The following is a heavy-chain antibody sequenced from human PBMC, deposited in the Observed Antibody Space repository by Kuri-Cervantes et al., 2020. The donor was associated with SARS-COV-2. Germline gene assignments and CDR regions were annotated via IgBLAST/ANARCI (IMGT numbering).Heavy chain of an antibody. J-gene: IGHJ4*02. Sequence: SVKVSCKASGGTFSSYAISWVRQAPGQGLEWMGGIIPIFGIANYAQKFQGRVTITADKSTSTAYMELSSLRSEDTAVYYCARGRPADYGSSGYTFDYWGQGTLVTVSS. CDR2: IIPIFGIA. V-gene: IGHV1-69*10. D-gene: IGHD3-22*01. CDR3: ARGRPADYGSSGYTFDY. CDR1: GGTFSSYA.